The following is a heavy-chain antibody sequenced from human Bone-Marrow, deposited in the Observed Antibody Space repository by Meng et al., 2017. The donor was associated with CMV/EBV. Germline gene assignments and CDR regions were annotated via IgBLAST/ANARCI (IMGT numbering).Heavy chain of an antibody. Sequence: GESLKISCAASGITFSSYAMSWVRQAPGKGLEWVSVIYSGGSSTYYADSVKGRFTISRDNSKNTLYLQMNSLRAEDTGVYYGARDPRRGYSYGYQYDYWGQGTLVTFSS. J-gene: IGHJ4*01. CDR2: IYSGGSST. V-gene: IGHV3-23*03. D-gene: IGHD5-18*01. CDR1: GITFSSYA. CDR3: ARDPRRGYSYGYQYDY.